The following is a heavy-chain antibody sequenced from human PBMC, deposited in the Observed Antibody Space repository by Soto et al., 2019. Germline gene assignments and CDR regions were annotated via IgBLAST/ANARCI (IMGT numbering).Heavy chain of an antibody. CDR3: AKDRLNLGPHYYGSGSYGSFDP. D-gene: IGHD3-10*01. CDR1: GFTFSSYA. CDR2: ISGSGGST. Sequence: GGSLRLSCAASGFTFSSYAMSWVRQAPGKGLEWVSAISGSGGSTYYADSVKGRFTISRDNSKKTLYLQMNSLRAEDTAVYFCAKDRLNLGPHYYGSGSYGSFDPWGQGTLVTVSS. J-gene: IGHJ5*02. V-gene: IGHV3-23*01.